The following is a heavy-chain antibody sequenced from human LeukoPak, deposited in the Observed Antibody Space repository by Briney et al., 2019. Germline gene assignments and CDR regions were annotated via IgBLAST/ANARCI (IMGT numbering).Heavy chain of an antibody. Sequence: PSETLSLTCTVSGGSISSYYWSWIRQPPGKGLEWIGYVYYGGSTKYDPSLKSRVTISVDTSKNQFSLKLISVTTADTAVYYCARGSIVGATPYFDYWGQGTLVTVSS. CDR3: ARGSIVGATPYFDY. CDR1: GGSISSYY. CDR2: VYYGGST. V-gene: IGHV4-59*01. J-gene: IGHJ4*02. D-gene: IGHD1-26*01.